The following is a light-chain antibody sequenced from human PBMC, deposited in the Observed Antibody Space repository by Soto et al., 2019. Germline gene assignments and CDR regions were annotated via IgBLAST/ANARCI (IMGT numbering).Light chain of an antibody. CDR2: ATS. CDR3: LQDYNYPLT. CDR1: QDIRSD. Sequence: IQMTQSPSPLSASVGDRVTITCRASQDIRSDLGWYQQRPGQAPKLLIYATSSLQSGVPSRFSGSGSGTDFTLTISSLQPEDFATYYCLQDYNYPLTFGGGTKVDIK. V-gene: IGKV1-6*01. J-gene: IGKJ4*01.